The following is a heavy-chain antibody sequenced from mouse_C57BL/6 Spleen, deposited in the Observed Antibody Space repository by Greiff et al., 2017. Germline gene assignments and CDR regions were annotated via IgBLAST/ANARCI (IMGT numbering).Heavy chain of an antibody. Sequence: EVQGVESGGGLVKPGGSLKLSCAASGFTFSSYAMSWVRQTPETRLEWVATISDGGSYTYYPDNVKGRFTISRDNAKNNLYLQMSHLKSEDTAMYYCASQLAYYFDYWGQGTTLTVSS. CDR2: ISDGGSYT. V-gene: IGHV5-4*01. CDR3: ASQLAYYFDY. CDR1: GFTFSSYA. J-gene: IGHJ2*01. D-gene: IGHD4-1*02.